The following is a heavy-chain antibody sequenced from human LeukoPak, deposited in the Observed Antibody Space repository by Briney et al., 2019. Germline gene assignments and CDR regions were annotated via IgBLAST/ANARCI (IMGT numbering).Heavy chain of an antibody. Sequence: GGSLRLSCAASGFTFRDYWMSWVRQAPGKGLEWVANIKQDESEIYYVDSVKGRFTISRDNAKNLLYLQMNSLRAEDTAVYYCARPGYTAGYDLWGQGTLVTVSS. D-gene: IGHD3-9*01. V-gene: IGHV3-7*01. CDR3: ARPGYTAGYDL. CDR1: GFTFRDYW. J-gene: IGHJ3*01. CDR2: IKQDESEI.